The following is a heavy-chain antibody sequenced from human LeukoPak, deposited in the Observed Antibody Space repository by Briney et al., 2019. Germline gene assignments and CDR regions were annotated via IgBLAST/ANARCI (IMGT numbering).Heavy chain of an antibody. Sequence: PGGSLRLSCAASGFTVSSNYMSWVRQAPGKGLEWVSVIYSGGSTYYADSVKGRFTISRDNYKNTLYLQMNSLRAEDTAVYYCARVYSSSSLYYYYYMDVWGKGTTVTVSS. CDR3: ARVYSSSSLYYYYYMDV. J-gene: IGHJ6*03. D-gene: IGHD6-13*01. CDR1: GFTVSSNY. V-gene: IGHV3-66*02. CDR2: IYSGGST.